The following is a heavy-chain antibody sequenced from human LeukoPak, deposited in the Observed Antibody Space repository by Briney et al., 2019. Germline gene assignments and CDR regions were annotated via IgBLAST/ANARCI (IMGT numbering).Heavy chain of an antibody. V-gene: IGHV3-15*01. CDR1: GFTFSNAW. D-gene: IGHD3-16*01. Sequence: GGSLRLSCVVSGFTFSNAWMSWVRQAPGKGQEWVVRIKTKTDGHRTDYAATVECTFTISRANSKYTLSLQLKSPKTEDTTAYYCVGGPARIRYWGQGTLFTVSS. CDR2: IKTKTDGHRT. CDR3: VGGPARIRY. J-gene: IGHJ4*02.